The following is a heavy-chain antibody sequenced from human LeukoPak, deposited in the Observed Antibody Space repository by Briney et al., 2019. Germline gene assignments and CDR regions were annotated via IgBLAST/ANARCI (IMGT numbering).Heavy chain of an antibody. Sequence: PSETLSLTCTVSGDSISDYYWSWIRQPAGRGLEWIGRIFTTENTDYNPSLTSRVTMSIDTSKNQFSLELRSVTAADTAVYYCTRDPAFYGSGDWGQGTLVTVSS. J-gene: IGHJ4*02. CDR2: IFTTENT. CDR3: TRDPAFYGSGD. V-gene: IGHV4-4*07. D-gene: IGHD3-10*01. CDR1: GDSISDYY.